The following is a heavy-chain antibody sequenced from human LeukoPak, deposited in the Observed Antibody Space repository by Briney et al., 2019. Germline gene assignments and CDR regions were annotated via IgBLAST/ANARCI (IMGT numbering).Heavy chain of an antibody. Sequence: SETLSLTCTVSGGSISNYYWSWIRQPPGKRLEWIGYIYHSGSTNYNPSLNSRVTISIDTSKNQFSLNLSSVTAADTAVYYCARHPTGSGRTNGVDVWGQGTTVTVSS. J-gene: IGHJ6*02. V-gene: IGHV4-59*08. D-gene: IGHD3-10*01. CDR2: IYHSGST. CDR1: GGSISNYY. CDR3: ARHPTGSGRTNGVDV.